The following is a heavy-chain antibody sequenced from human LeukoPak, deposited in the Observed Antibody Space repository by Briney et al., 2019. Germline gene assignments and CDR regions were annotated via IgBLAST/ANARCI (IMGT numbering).Heavy chain of an antibody. CDR2: ISAYNGNT. V-gene: IGHV1-18*01. CDR3: ARERHRIAAVPYYFDY. D-gene: IGHD6-13*01. CDR1: GYTFTSYG. Sequence: GASVKVSCKASGYTFTSYGISWVRQAPGQGLEWMGWISAYNGNTNYAQKLQGRVTMTTDTSTSTAYMELRSLRSDDTAVYYCARERHRIAAVPYYFDYWGQGTLVTVSS. J-gene: IGHJ4*02.